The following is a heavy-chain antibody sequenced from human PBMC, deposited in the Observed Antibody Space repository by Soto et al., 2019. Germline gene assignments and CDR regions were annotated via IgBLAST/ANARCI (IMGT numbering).Heavy chain of an antibody. CDR3: ATVTSTGDAFDI. V-gene: IGHV1-24*01. CDR1: GYSLTELS. J-gene: IGHJ3*02. Sequence: GASVKVSCEVCGYSLTELSMHWVRQAPGKGLEWMGGFDPEDGETIYAQKFQGRVTMTEDTSTDTAYMELSSLRSEDTAVYYCATVTSTGDAFDIWGQGTMVTVSS. CDR2: FDPEDGET.